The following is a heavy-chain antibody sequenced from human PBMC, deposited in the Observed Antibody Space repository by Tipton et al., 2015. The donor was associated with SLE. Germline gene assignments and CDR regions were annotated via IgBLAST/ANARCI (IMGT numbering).Heavy chain of an antibody. V-gene: IGHV4-39*07. D-gene: IGHD3-10*01. CDR3: ARGGPYYYGSGSSPAAYFQS. J-gene: IGHJ1*01. Sequence: TLSLTCTVSGGSISSSSYYWGWIRQPPGKGLEWIGSIYYSGSTYYNPSLKSRVTISVDTSKNQYSLKLSSVTAEDTAVYYCARGGPYYYGSGSSPAAYFQSCDQGILVTVAS. CDR2: IYYSGST. CDR1: GGSISSSSYY.